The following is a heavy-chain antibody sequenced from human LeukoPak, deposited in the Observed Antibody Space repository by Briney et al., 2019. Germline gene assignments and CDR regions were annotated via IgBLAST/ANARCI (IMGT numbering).Heavy chain of an antibody. V-gene: IGHV1-18*01. CDR1: GYTFTSYG. Sequence: GASVKASCKASGYTFTSYGISWVRQAPGQGLEWMGWISAYNGNTNYAQKLQGRVTMTTDTSTSTAYMELRSLRSDDTAVYYCARDYPIPLWFGELSPNDYWGQGTLVTVSS. CDR2: ISAYNGNT. CDR3: ARDYPIPLWFGELSPNDY. D-gene: IGHD3-10*01. J-gene: IGHJ4*02.